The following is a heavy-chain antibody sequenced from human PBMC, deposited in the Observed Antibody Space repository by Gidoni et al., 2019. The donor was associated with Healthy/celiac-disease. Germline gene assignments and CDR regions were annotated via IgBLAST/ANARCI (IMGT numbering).Heavy chain of an antibody. D-gene: IGHD3-16*01. Sequence: QVQLQESGPGLVKPSQTLSLPCTVSGGSISRGGSYWSWIRQHPGKGLVWIGYIYSSGSTYYNPSLKRRVTISVDTSKNQFSLKLSSVTAADTAVYYCARDVGRLGGYFDYWGQGTLVTVSS. CDR2: IYSSGST. CDR3: ARDVGRLGGYFDY. V-gene: IGHV4-31*03. J-gene: IGHJ4*02. CDR1: GGSISRGGSY.